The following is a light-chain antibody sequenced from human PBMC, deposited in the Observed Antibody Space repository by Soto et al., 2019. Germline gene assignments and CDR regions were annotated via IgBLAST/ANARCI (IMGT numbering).Light chain of an antibody. CDR2: RNN. CDR3: AAWDDSLSGQV. Sequence: QSALTQPPSASGTPGQRVTISCSGSSSNIGSNYVYWYQQLPGTAPKLLIYRNNQRPSGVPDRFSGSKSGTSASLAIRGLRSEDEANYYCAAWDDSLSGQVFGTGTKVTVL. V-gene: IGLV1-47*01. J-gene: IGLJ1*01. CDR1: SSNIGSNY.